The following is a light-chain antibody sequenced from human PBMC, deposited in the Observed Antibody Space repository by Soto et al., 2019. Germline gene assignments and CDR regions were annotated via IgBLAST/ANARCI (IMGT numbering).Light chain of an antibody. J-gene: IGKJ1*01. Sequence: EIVVTQSPGTLSLSPGERATLSCRASQSVSTTYLAWYQQKPGQAPRLLIYGASSRATGIPDRFSGSGSGTDFTLTISRLEPEDFAVYYCQQYGSSRWTLGQGTKVDIK. CDR1: QSVSTTY. CDR3: QQYGSSRWT. CDR2: GAS. V-gene: IGKV3-20*01.